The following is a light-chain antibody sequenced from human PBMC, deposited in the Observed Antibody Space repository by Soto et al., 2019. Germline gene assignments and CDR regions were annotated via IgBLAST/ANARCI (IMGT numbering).Light chain of an antibody. Sequence: DIQMTQFPSTLSASVGDRVTITCRASQTTNTWLAWYQQKPGPAPKLLSYDASSLEGGVPSRFSASGSGTEFTLTISSLQPDDLATYYCQQYISYPYTFGQGTKVEIK. CDR1: QTTNTW. CDR3: QQYISYPYT. V-gene: IGKV1-5*01. J-gene: IGKJ2*01. CDR2: DAS.